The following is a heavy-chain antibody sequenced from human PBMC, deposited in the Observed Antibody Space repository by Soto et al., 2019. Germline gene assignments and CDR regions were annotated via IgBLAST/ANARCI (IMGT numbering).Heavy chain of an antibody. CDR1: GGSISSGGYY. J-gene: IGHJ5*02. CDR2: IYYSGST. D-gene: IGHD4-4*01. CDR3: ARDYSRHRNRLDP. V-gene: IGHV4-31*03. Sequence: PSETLSLTCTVSGGSISSGGYYWSWIRQHPGKGLEWIGYIYYSGSTYYNPSLKSRVTISVDTSKNQFSLKLSSVTAADTAVYYCARDYSRHRNRLDPWGQGTLVTVSS.